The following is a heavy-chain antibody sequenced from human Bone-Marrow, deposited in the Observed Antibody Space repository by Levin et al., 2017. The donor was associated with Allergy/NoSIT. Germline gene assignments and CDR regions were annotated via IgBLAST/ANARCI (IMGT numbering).Heavy chain of an antibody. CDR3: AKDRVSDYNFWNGFDY. Sequence: HAGGSLRLSCAASGFSFDDYAMHWVRQAPGKGLEWVSGISWNSGRIGYADSVKGRFTISRDNGKNSLYLQMNSLRPEDTALYYCAKDRVSDYNFWNGFDYWGQGILVTVSS. V-gene: IGHV3-9*01. D-gene: IGHD3-3*01. CDR2: ISWNSGRI. CDR1: GFSFDDYA. J-gene: IGHJ4*02.